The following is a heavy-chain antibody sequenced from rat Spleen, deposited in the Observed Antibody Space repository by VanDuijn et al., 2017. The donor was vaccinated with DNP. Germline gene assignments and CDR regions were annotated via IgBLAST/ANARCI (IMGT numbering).Heavy chain of an antibody. V-gene: IGHV5-22*01. D-gene: IGHD1-11*01. CDR1: GFTFSDYN. CDR3: ARYSFRRIWDY. CDR2: IGYDGDSN. J-gene: IGHJ2*01. Sequence: EVQLVESGGGLVQPGNSLKLSCAASGFTFSDYNMAWVRQAPAKGLEWVAYIGYDGDSNYNGDSVRGRFTISRDNAERTLYLQMSSLRSEDMATYYCARYSFRRIWDYWGQGVSVTVSS.